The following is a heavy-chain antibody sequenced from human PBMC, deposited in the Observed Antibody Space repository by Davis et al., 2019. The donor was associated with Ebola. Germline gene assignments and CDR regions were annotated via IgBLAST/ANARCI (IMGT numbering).Heavy chain of an antibody. CDR2: IYPGDLDI. Sequence: KVSCKASGYSFTTYWIAWVRQVPGKGLEWMGIIYPGDLDIRYSPSFQGQVTISADKSISTAYLQWSSLKASDTAMYYCARQIVVVVGASKTGRFDPWGQGTLVTVSS. J-gene: IGHJ5*02. CDR1: GYSFTTYW. CDR3: ARQIVVVVGASKTGRFDP. D-gene: IGHD2-15*01. V-gene: IGHV5-51*01.